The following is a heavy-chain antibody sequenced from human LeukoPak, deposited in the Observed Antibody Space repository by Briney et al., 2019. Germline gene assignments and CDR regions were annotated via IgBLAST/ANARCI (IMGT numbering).Heavy chain of an antibody. CDR1: GYTFTSYY. J-gene: IGHJ6*02. CDR2: INPSGGST. D-gene: IGHD3-22*01. Sequence: GASVKVSCKASGYTFTSYYMHWARQAPGQGLEWMGIINPSGGSTSYAQKFQGRVTMTRDTSTSTVYMELSSLRSEDTAVYYCARDLVMVSNYYYYGMDVWGQGTTVTVSS. V-gene: IGHV1-46*01. CDR3: ARDLVMVSNYYYYGMDV.